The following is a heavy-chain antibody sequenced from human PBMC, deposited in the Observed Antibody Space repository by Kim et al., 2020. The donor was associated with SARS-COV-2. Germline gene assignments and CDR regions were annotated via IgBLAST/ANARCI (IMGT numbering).Heavy chain of an antibody. CDR2: IYYSGST. D-gene: IGHD5-18*01. J-gene: IGHJ3*02. CDR1: GGSISSYY. Sequence: SETLSLTCTVSGGSISSYYWSWIRQPPGKGLEWIGYIYYSGSTNYNPSLKSRVTISVDTSKNQFSLKLSSVTAADTAVYYCARDHSYGDAFDIWGQGTMVTVSS. CDR3: ARDHSYGDAFDI. V-gene: IGHV4-59*13.